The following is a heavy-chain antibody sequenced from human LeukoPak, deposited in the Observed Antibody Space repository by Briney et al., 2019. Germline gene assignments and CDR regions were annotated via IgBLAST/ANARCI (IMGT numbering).Heavy chain of an antibody. J-gene: IGHJ4*02. CDR1: GDSISNGYY. D-gene: IGHD2-2*01. CDR2: ISYSGGT. CDR3: AGLDIVVVRAAVDY. V-gene: IGHV4-39*01. Sequence: SETLSLTCTVSGDSISNGYYWGWIRQPPGKGLEWIGNISYSGGTYYNPSLKSRVTISVDTSKNQFSLKLSSVTAADTAVYYCAGLDIVVVRAAVDYWGQGTLVTVSS.